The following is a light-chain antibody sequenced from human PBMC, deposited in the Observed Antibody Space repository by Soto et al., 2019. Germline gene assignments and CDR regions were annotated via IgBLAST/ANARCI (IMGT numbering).Light chain of an antibody. CDR1: QSVSTY. CDR2: DAS. CDR3: HQRSNWPLT. Sequence: EIVLTQSPAILSLSPGERATLSYRASQSVSTYLAWYQQKPGQGPRLLIYDASNRATGIPARFSGSGSGTDFTLTISSLEPEDFAVYYCHQRSNWPLTFGGGTKVEIK. J-gene: IGKJ4*01. V-gene: IGKV3-11*01.